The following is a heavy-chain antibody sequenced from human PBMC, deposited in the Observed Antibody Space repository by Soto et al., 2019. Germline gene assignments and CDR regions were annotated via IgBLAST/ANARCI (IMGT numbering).Heavy chain of an antibody. CDR3: AKDSPYSSGQHGGFDP. V-gene: IGHV3-30*18. CDR1: GFTFSSYG. J-gene: IGHJ5*02. CDR2: ISYDGSNK. D-gene: IGHD3-16*01. Sequence: GGSLRLSCAASGFTFSSYGMHWVRQAPGKGLEWVAVISYDGSNKYYADSVKGRFTISRDNSKNTLYLQMNSLRAEDTAVYYCAKDSPYSSGQHGGFDPWGQGTLVTVSS.